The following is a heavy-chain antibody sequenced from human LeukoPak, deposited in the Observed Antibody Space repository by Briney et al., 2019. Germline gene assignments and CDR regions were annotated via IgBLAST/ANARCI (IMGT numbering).Heavy chain of an antibody. CDR3: TSLVGSPTY. CDR1: GFNFQYAW. D-gene: IGHD4-23*01. Sequence: GGSLRLSCAGSGFNFQYAWMPWVRQAPGKGLEWVGRIKSKRDGETTDYAALVKSRFSISRDDSKNTVYLQMNSLRTEDTAVYYCTSLVGSPTYWGQGTLVAVSS. J-gene: IGHJ4*02. CDR2: IKSKRDGETT. V-gene: IGHV3-15*01.